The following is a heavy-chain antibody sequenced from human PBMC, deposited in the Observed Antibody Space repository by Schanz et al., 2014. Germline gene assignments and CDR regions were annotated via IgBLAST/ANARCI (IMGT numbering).Heavy chain of an antibody. CDR2: MSGSGSTA. CDR3: AKDHAGSDILTALGN. CDR1: GFTFFGSFA. J-gene: IGHJ4*02. V-gene: IGHV3-23*04. Sequence: VQLVESGGGLVKPGGSLRLSCVASGFTFFGSFAMSWVRQAPGKGLEWVSGMSGSGSTADYADSVKGRFTISRDNSKNTLYLQMNSLRAEDTAVYYCAKDHAGSDILTALGNWGQGTLVTVSS. D-gene: IGHD3-9*01.